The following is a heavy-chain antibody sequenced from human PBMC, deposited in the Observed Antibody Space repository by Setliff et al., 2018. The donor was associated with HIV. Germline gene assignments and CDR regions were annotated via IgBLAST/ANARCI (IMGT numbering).Heavy chain of an antibody. CDR2: VYHSGST. V-gene: IGHV4-38-2*01. Sequence: SETLSLTCVVSGYSVNSDYHWGWIRQSPGSRLETPGRGLEWIGQVYHSGSTYYNPSLRGRVTMSIDTSKDQFSLKLTSLTAADTAIYYCASQPAYSTDWYPPGYFDFWGQGTLVTVSA. CDR3: ASQPAYSTDWYPPGYFDF. D-gene: IGHD6-19*01. CDR1: GYSVNSDYH. J-gene: IGHJ4*02.